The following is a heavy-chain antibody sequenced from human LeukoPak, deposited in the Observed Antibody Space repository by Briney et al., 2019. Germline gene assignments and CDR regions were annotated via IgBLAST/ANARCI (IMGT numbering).Heavy chain of an antibody. Sequence: PGGSLRLSCAASGFTVSSNYMCWVRQAPGKGLEWVSVIYSGGSTYYADSVKGRFTISRDNSKNTLYLQMNSLRAEDTAVYYCAREMDCSGGSCYDYWGQGTLVTVSS. D-gene: IGHD2-15*01. CDR2: IYSGGST. CDR1: GFTVSSNY. CDR3: AREMDCSGGSCYDY. J-gene: IGHJ4*02. V-gene: IGHV3-66*01.